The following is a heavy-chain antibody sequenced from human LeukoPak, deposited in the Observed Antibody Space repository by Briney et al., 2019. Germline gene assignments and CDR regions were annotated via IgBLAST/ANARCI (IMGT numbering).Heavy chain of an antibody. CDR3: ARSGYSYGYPLLFDY. D-gene: IGHD5-18*01. Sequence: SETLSLTCTVSGGSISSYYWSWIRQPPGKGLEWIGYIYYSGSTNYNPSLKSRVTISVDTSKNQFSLKLSSVSAADTAVYYCARSGYSYGYPLLFDYWGQGTLVTVSS. CDR1: GGSISSYY. J-gene: IGHJ4*02. CDR2: IYYSGST. V-gene: IGHV4-59*01.